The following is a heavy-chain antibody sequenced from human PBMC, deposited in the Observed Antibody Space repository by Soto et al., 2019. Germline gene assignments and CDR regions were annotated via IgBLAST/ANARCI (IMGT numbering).Heavy chain of an antibody. CDR3: ASGWVTTYSH. CDR1: GGSISSGGYY. V-gene: IGHV4-31*03. CDR2: IYYSGST. J-gene: IGHJ4*02. D-gene: IGHD4-17*01. Sequence: SETLSLTCTVSGGSISSGGYYWSWIRQHPGKGLEWIGYIYYSGSTYYNPSLKSRVTISVDTSKNQFSLKLSSVTAADTAVYYCASGWVTTYSHWGQGTLVTVSS.